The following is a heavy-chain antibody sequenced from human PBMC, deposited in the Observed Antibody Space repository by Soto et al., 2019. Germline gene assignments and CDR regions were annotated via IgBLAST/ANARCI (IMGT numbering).Heavy chain of an antibody. CDR3: ARHGHEYSSSPRDYYYYMDV. CDR2: IYYSGST. Sequence: QLQLQESGPGLVKPSETLSLTCTVSGGSISSSSYYWGWIRQPPGKGLEWIGSIYYSGSTYYNPSLKSRVTISVYTSKNQFSLKLSSVTAADTAVYYCARHGHEYSSSPRDYYYYMDVWGKGTTVTVSS. D-gene: IGHD6-6*01. V-gene: IGHV4-39*01. CDR1: GGSISSSSYY. J-gene: IGHJ6*03.